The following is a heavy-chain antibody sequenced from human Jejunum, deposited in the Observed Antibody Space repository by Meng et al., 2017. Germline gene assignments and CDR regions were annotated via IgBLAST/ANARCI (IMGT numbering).Heavy chain of an antibody. V-gene: IGHV1-18*01. CDR1: GYTFTTYD. J-gene: IGHJ4*02. Sequence: ASVKVSCKASGYTFTTYDISWVRQAPGQGLEWMGWISTYKGDTLYPQKFQGRVTVTADTSTSTAYMELKNLRSDDTAVYFCARDKVAYYGSGSYSSYFAFWGQGTLVTVST. CDR2: ISTYKGDT. D-gene: IGHD3-10*01. CDR3: ARDKVAYYGSGSYSSYFAF.